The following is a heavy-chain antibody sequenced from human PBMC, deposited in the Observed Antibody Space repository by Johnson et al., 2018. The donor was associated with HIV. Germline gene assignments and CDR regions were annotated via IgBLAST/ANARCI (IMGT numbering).Heavy chain of an antibody. V-gene: IGHV3-48*03. CDR1: GLTLSRCD. CDR2: ISSSGSTI. Sequence: EMQLVESGGGVVQPGGSLRLSCAASGLTLSRCDMHWVRQAPGKGLEWVSYISSSGSTIYYADSVKGRFTISRDNAKNSLYLQMNSLRAEDTAVYYCARAAYSGSHHDAFDIWGQGTMVTVSS. J-gene: IGHJ3*02. D-gene: IGHD1-26*01. CDR3: ARAAYSGSHHDAFDI.